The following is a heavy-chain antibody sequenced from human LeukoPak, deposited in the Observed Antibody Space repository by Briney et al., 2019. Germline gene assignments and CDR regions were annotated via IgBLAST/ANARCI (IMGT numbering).Heavy chain of an antibody. CDR2: ISYDGSNK. CDR3: AKEAAYYNYDS. Sequence: GGSLRLSCAASGFTFSNYWMHWVRQAPGKGLEWVAVISYDGSNKYYADSVKGRFTISRDNSKNTLYLQMNSLRAEDTAVYYCAKEAAYYNYDSWGQGTLVTVSS. J-gene: IGHJ4*02. D-gene: IGHD5-24*01. V-gene: IGHV3-30*18. CDR1: GFTFSNYW.